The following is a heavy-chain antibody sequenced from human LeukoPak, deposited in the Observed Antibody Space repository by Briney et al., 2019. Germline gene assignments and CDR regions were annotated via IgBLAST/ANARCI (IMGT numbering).Heavy chain of an antibody. CDR1: GGTFSSYA. Sequence: ASVKVSCKASGGTFSSYAISWVRQAPGQGLEWMGWISAYNGNTNFAQKLQGRVTMTTDTSTNTAYMELRSLRSDDTAVYYCARDLEYSSSWRPFDYWGQGTLVTVSS. CDR2: ISAYNGNT. CDR3: ARDLEYSSSWRPFDY. D-gene: IGHD6-13*01. V-gene: IGHV1-18*01. J-gene: IGHJ4*02.